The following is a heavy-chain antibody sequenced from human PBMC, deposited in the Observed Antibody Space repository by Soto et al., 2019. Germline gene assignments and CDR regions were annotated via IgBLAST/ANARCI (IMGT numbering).Heavy chain of an antibody. V-gene: IGHV3-64*04. CDR3: ARDLNPYYGPGSLHGFFDY. D-gene: IGHD3-10*01. CDR1: GFTFSSYA. J-gene: IGHJ4*02. Sequence: GGSLRLSCSASGFTFSSYAMHWVRQAPGKGLEYVSAISSNGGSTYYADSVKGRFTISRDTSISTHYMELSSLRSDDTAFYYCARDLNPYYGPGSLHGFFDYWGQGTLVTVSS. CDR2: ISSNGGST.